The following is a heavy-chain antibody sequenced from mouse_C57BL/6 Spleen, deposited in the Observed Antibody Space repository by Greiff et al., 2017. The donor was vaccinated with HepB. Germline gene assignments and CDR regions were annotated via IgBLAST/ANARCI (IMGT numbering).Heavy chain of an antibody. CDR1: GYTFTSYW. J-gene: IGHJ3*01. Sequence: VQLQQSGAELAKPGASVKLSCKASGYTFTSYWMHWVKQRPGQGLEWIGYINPSSGYTKYNQKFKDKATLTADKSSSTDYMQLSSLTYEDSAVYYCARDSDYDGAWFAYWGQGTLGTVSA. CDR2: INPSSGYT. V-gene: IGHV1-7*01. D-gene: IGHD2-4*01. CDR3: ARDSDYDGAWFAY.